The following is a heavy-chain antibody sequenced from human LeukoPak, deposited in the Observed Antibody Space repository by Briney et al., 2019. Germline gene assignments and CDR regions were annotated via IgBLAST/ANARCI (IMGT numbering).Heavy chain of an antibody. Sequence: GGSLRLSCAASGFTFSSYGMSWVRQAPGKGLEWVSAISGSGGSTYYADSVKGRFTISRDNSKNTLYLQMNSLRAEDTAVYYCATGWSYYYYYMDVWGKGTTVTVSS. D-gene: IGHD6-19*01. CDR1: GFTFSSYG. V-gene: IGHV3-23*01. CDR2: ISGSGGST. CDR3: ATGWSYYYYYMDV. J-gene: IGHJ6*03.